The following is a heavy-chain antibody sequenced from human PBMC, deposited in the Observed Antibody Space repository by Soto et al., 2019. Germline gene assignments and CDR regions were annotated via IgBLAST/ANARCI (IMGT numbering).Heavy chain of an antibody. V-gene: IGHV4-34*03. CDR3: PGYYYYDSSGYYYVNWFDP. CDR1: GGSFSGYY. CDR2: INHSGST. Sequence: SETLSLTCAVYGGSFSGYYWSWIRQPPGKGLEWIGEINHSGSTNYNPSLKSRVTISVDTSKNQFYLKLSSVTAADTAVYYCPGYYYYDSSGYYYVNWFDPWGQGTLVTVS. D-gene: IGHD3-22*01. J-gene: IGHJ5*02.